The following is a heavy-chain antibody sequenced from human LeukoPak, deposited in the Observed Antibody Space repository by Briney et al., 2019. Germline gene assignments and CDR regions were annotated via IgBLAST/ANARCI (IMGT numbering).Heavy chain of an antibody. V-gene: IGHV3-21*01. CDR3: AKSTRAVMAMMDV. Sequence: TGGSLRLSCAASGFTFSNYSMNWVRQAPGKGLEWVSSISSRSTYIYHADSVKGRFTISRDNAKNSLFLQMNSLRAEDTAVYFCAKSTRAVMAMMDVWGKGTTVTVSS. CDR2: ISSRSTYI. D-gene: IGHD3-16*01. J-gene: IGHJ6*04. CDR1: GFTFSNYS.